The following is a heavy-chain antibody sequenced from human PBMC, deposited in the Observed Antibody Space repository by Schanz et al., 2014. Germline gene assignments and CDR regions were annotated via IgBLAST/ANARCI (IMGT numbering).Heavy chain of an antibody. CDR2: ISGTGTKT. V-gene: IGHV3-23*04. Sequence: DVQLVESGGGLAQPGGSLRLSCVASGFMFTKYAMNWVRQAPGKGLEWVSGISGTGTKTYYADSVKSRFTISRDNSKNTVFLQMSSLRADDTALYYCAREDCSATSCYFRYWGQGTLVTVSS. CDR1: GFMFTKYA. J-gene: IGHJ4*02. D-gene: IGHD2-21*01. CDR3: AREDCSATSCYFRY.